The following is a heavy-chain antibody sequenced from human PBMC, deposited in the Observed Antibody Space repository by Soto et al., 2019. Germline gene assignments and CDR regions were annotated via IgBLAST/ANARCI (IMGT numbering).Heavy chain of an antibody. CDR3: AKDSGRGSADYFFDY. J-gene: IGHJ4*02. Sequence: VQLLESGGGLVQPGGSLRLSCAASGFTFSSYAMSWVRQAPGKGLEWVAVISNDGGDRYSADSVKGRFTISRDNSKNTLFLQMNSLRAEDTAVYYCAKDSGRGSADYFFDYWGRGTLVTVSS. CDR1: GFTFSSYA. D-gene: IGHD2-15*01. CDR2: ISNDGGDR. V-gene: IGHV3-30*18.